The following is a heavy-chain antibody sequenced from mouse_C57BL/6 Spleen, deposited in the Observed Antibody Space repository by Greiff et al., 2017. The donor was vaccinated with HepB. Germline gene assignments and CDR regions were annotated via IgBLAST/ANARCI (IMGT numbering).Heavy chain of an antibody. Sequence: QVQLQQSGAELVKPGASVKLSCKASGYTFTSYWMHWVKQRPGQGLEWIGMIHPNSGSTNYNEKFKSKATLTVDKSSSTAYMQLSSLTSEDSAVYYCARSPHYYGSSSYYFDYWGQGTTLTVSS. D-gene: IGHD1-1*01. J-gene: IGHJ2*01. CDR3: ARSPHYYGSSSYYFDY. CDR1: GYTFTSYW. V-gene: IGHV1-64*01. CDR2: IHPNSGST.